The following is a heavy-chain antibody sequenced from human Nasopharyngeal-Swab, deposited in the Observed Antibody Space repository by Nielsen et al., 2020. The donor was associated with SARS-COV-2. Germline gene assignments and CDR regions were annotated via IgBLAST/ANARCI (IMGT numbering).Heavy chain of an antibody. Sequence: WIRQPPGKGLEWIGYIYYSGSTNYNPSLKSRVTISVDTSKNQFSLKLSSVTAADRAVYYCARGGGSSSWVDYWGQGTLVTVSS. D-gene: IGHD6-13*01. V-gene: IGHV4-59*01. CDR2: IYYSGST. CDR3: ARGGGSSSWVDY. J-gene: IGHJ4*02.